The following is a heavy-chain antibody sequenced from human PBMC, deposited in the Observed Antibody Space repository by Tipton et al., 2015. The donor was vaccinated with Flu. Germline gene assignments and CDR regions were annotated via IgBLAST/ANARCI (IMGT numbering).Heavy chain of an antibody. J-gene: IGHJ4*02. CDR2: IYPSGTT. CDR3: ARLSYYDVDLKNFYFDY. Sequence: TLSLTCTVSSGSIRSTNYFCAWIRQPPGKGLELIGSIYPSGTTYYNPSLKSRVTISVDTSKSQFSLKLNSVTVADTAVYYCARLSYYDVDLKNFYFDYWGQGALVTVSS. V-gene: IGHV4-39*01. D-gene: IGHD3-10*02. CDR1: SGSIRSTNYF.